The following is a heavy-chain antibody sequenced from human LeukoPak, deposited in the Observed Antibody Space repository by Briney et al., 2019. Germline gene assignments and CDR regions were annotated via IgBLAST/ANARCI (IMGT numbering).Heavy chain of an antibody. CDR1: GFSFSTSG. Sequence: PGGSLRLSCAASGFSFSTSGMHWIRQAPGKGLEWVAFIQSDGGNEYYADSVKGRFTISRDNSKNTVHLQMNSLRAEDTAMYYCAKTPITMIVRDAFDIWGQGTMVTVSS. J-gene: IGHJ3*02. V-gene: IGHV3-30*02. CDR3: AKTPITMIVRDAFDI. D-gene: IGHD3-22*01. CDR2: IQSDGGNE.